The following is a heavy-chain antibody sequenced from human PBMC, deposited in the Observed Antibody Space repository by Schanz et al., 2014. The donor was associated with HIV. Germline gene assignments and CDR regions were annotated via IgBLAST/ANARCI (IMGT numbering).Heavy chain of an antibody. V-gene: IGHV3-30*19. J-gene: IGHJ4*02. CDR1: GFTFSSYG. Sequence: QVQLVESGGGVVQPGRSLRLSCAASGFTFSSYGMHWVRQAPGKGLEWVAGISYDETNKYYADSVKGRFTISRDNAKNSLYLQMNSLRAEDTAVYYCARDSGSYFWGQGTLVTVSS. D-gene: IGHD1-26*01. CDR3: ARDSGSYF. CDR2: ISYDETNK.